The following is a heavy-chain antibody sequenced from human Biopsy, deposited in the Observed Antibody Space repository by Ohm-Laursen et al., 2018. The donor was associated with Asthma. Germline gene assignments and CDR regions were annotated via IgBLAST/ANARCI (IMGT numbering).Heavy chain of an antibody. Sequence: ASVKVSCNTSGYTFIGYHIHWVRQAPGQGLEWMGRINPNSGGTNYAQKFRGRVTMTSDTSISTAYMELSRLRSDDTALYYCARGQKSPGDRWFDPWGQGTLVTVSS. CDR3: ARGQKSPGDRWFDP. V-gene: IGHV1-2*06. D-gene: IGHD7-27*01. CDR1: GYTFIGYH. J-gene: IGHJ5*02. CDR2: INPNSGGT.